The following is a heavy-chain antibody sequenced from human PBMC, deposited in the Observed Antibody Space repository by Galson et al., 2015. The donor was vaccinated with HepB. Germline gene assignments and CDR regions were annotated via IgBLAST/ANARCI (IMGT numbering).Heavy chain of an antibody. J-gene: IGHJ6*02. CDR3: ASPYSSGWYLYYYGMDV. V-gene: IGHV3-11*01. CDR2: ISSSGSTI. D-gene: IGHD6-19*01. Sequence: SLRLSCAASGFTFSDYYMSWIRQAPGKGLEWVSYISSSGSTIYYADSVKGRFTISRDNAKNSLYLQMNSLRAEDTAVYYCASPYSSGWYLYYYGMDVWGQGTTVTVSS. CDR1: GFTFSDYY.